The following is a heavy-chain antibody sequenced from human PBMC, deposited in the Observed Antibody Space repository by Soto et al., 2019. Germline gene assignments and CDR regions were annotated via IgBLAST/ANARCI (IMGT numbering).Heavy chain of an antibody. J-gene: IGHJ4*02. D-gene: IGHD6-13*01. CDR2: IYYGGST. V-gene: IGHV4-39*01. Sequence: QLQLQESGPGLVKPSETLSLTCTVSGGSISSSSYYWGWIRQPPGKGPEWIGSIYYGGSTYYNPSLKSRVALSVDTSKNQLSLKLSSVTAADTAVYYCARQVGGAAGGTFDYWGQGTLVTVSS. CDR3: ARQVGGAAGGTFDY. CDR1: GGSISSSSYY.